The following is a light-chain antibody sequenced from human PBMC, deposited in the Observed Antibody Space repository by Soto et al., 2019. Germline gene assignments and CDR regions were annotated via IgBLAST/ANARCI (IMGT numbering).Light chain of an antibody. J-gene: IGKJ3*01. V-gene: IGKV1-27*01. Sequence: DIQLTQSPSSLSASVGDRVTITCRATQGIYNYLAWYQQKPGKVPKLLINAASTLQSGVPSRFSGSGSGPDLTLTISSLQPEDVASYNCQKYNSAPPTLGPGTKVEIK. CDR3: QKYNSAPPT. CDR2: AAS. CDR1: QGIYNY.